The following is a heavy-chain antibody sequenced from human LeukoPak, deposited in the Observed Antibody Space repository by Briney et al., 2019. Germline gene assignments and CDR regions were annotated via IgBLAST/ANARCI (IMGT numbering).Heavy chain of an antibody. CDR2: INHSGST. V-gene: IGHV4-34*01. CDR1: GGSFSGYY. CDR3: ARLRIVVVPAAHNWFDP. J-gene: IGHJ5*02. D-gene: IGHD2-2*01. Sequence: KPSETLSLTCAVYGGSFSGYYWSWIRQPPGKGLEWIGEINHSGSTNYNPSLKSRVTISVDTSKNQFSLKLSSVTAADTAVYYCARLRIVVVPAAHNWFDPWGQGTLVTVSS.